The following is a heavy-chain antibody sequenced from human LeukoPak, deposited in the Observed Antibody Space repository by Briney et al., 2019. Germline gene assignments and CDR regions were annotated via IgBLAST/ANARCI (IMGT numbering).Heavy chain of an antibody. D-gene: IGHD6-19*01. Sequence: ASVKVSCKVSGYTLTELSMHWVRQAPGKGLEWMGGFDPEDGETIYAQKFQGRVTMTEDTSTDTAYMELSSLRSEDTAVYYCARALKTSGWYSVGLGYWGQGTLVTVSS. CDR2: FDPEDGET. J-gene: IGHJ4*02. CDR1: GYTLTELS. V-gene: IGHV1-24*01. CDR3: ARALKTSGWYSVGLGY.